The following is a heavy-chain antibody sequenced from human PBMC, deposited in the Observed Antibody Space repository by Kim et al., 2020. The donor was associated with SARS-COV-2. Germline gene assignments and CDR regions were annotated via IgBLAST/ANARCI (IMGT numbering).Heavy chain of an antibody. V-gene: IGHV3-30*04. J-gene: IGHJ5*02. CDR1: GLTFSSYA. CDR3: ASGWEQPGGSWFDP. CDR2: ISYDGSNK. Sequence: GGSLRLSCAASGLTFSSYAMHWVRQAPGKGLEWVAVISYDGSNKYYADSVKGRFTISRDNSKNTLYLQMNSLRAEDTAVYYCASGWEQPGGSWFDPWGQGTLVTVSS. D-gene: IGHD1-26*01.